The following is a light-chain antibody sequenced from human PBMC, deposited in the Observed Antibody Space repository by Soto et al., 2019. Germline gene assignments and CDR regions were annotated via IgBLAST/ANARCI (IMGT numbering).Light chain of an antibody. V-gene: IGLV1-40*01. CDR3: QSYDSSLGGSV. CDR2: GNS. Sequence: QSVLTQPPSVSGAPGQRVTISCTGNSSNIGAGYDVHWYQQLPGTAPKLLIYGNSNRPSGVPDRFSGSKSGTSASLATTGLQADDEADYYCQSYDSSLGGSVFGTGTKLTVL. J-gene: IGLJ1*01. CDR1: SSNIGAGYD.